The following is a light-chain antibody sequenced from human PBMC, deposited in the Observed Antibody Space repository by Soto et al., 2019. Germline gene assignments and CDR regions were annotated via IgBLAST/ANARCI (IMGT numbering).Light chain of an antibody. Sequence: DIQMTQSPSTLSASVGDRVTITCRASQNINRWLAWYQQRPGKAPNLLIHKASTLEAGVPSRFXXXXXGTXXXXXXXXXQPDDFAAYFCLQYNVXPLTFGGGTKVEIK. CDR2: KAS. CDR3: LQYNVXPLT. V-gene: IGKV1-5*03. J-gene: IGKJ4*01. CDR1: QNINRW.